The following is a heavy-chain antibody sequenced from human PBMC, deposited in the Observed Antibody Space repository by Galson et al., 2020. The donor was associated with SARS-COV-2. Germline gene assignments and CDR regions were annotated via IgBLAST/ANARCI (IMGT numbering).Heavy chain of an antibody. CDR1: GGSISSSSYY. J-gene: IGHJ4*02. CDR2: IYYSGST. D-gene: IGHD3-3*01. CDR3: ARPAQGWAISPPEN. Sequence: ETSETLSLTCTVSGGSISSSSYYWGWIRQPPGKGLEWIGSIYYSGSTYYNPSLKSRVTISVDTSKNQFSLKLSSVTAADTAVYYCARPAQGWAISPPENWGQGTLVTVSS. V-gene: IGHV4-39*01.